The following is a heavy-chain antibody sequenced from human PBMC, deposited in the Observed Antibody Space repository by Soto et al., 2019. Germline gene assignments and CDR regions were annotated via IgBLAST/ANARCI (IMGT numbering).Heavy chain of an antibody. J-gene: IGHJ5*02. CDR1: VASLNSGNYY. V-gene: IGHV4-31*03. CDR3: ARLRIATNNYKWFDP. Sequence: SETLSLTCSVSVASLNSGNYYWSWIRQVPGKGLEWIGHIYVTGSVNYNPSLRDRITTSQDTSERQFSLNLRLVTAADTAVYYCARLRIATNNYKWFDPRGQGTLVTVS. CDR2: IYVTGSV. D-gene: IGHD2-21*01.